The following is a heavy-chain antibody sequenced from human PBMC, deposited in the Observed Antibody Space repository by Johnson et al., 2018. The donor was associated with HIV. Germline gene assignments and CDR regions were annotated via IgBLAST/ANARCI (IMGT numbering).Heavy chain of an antibody. CDR2: ISSSGRTI. CDR3: AKGASGSQRRGAFHI. J-gene: IGHJ3*02. D-gene: IGHD1-26*01. Sequence: QVQLVESGGGLVKPGGSLRLSCAASGFTFSDYYMTWIRQAPGKGLESISYISSSGRTIYYADSVKGRFTMSRDNAKKSLYLQMNSLRAEETAVYYCAKGASGSQRRGAFHIWGQGTMVTVSS. V-gene: IGHV3-11*04. CDR1: GFTFSDYY.